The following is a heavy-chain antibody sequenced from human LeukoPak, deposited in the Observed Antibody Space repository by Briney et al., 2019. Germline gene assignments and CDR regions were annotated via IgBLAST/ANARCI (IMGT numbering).Heavy chain of an antibody. CDR2: IIPIFGTA. CDR3: ARDTTGTTGI. J-gene: IGHJ3*02. D-gene: IGHD1-1*01. Sequence: SVTVSCKASGGTFSSYAISWVRQAPGQGLEWMGGIIPIFGTANYAQKFQGRVTITADESTSTAYMELSSLRSEDTAVYYCARDTTGTTGIWGQGTMVTVSS. V-gene: IGHV1-69*13. CDR1: GGTFSSYA.